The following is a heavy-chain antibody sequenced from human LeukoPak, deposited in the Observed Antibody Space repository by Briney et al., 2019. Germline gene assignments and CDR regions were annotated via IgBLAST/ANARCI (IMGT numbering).Heavy chain of an antibody. D-gene: IGHD3/OR15-3a*01. CDR2: ISGSGDST. V-gene: IGHV3-23*01. CDR1: GFSFSSYA. J-gene: IGHJ5*01. CDR3: AKVLPIDFSPSNCFDS. Sequence: GGSLRLSCAASGFSFSSYAMNWVRQAPGKGLEWVSGISGSGDSTNYGDSVKGRFTISRDNSKNTLYLQMNSLRAEDTAVYYCAKVLPIDFSPSNCFDSWGQGTLVTVSS.